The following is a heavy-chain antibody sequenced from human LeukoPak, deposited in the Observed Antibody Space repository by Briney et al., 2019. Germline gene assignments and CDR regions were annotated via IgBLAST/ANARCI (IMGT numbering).Heavy chain of an antibody. D-gene: IGHD6-13*01. V-gene: IGHV3-66*01. CDR1: GFTVSSNY. J-gene: IGHJ3*02. CDR3: ARWVAAAGHDAFDI. Sequence: GGSLRLSCAASGFTVSSNYMSWVRQAPGKGLEWVSVIYSGGSTYYADFVKGRFTISRDNSKNTLYLQMNSLRAEDTAVYYCARWVAAAGHDAFDIWGQGTMVTVSS. CDR2: IYSGGST.